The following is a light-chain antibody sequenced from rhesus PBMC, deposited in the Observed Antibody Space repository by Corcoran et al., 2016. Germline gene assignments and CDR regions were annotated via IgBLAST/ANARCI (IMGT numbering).Light chain of an antibody. CDR3: QQRNSYPLT. Sequence: DIQLTQSPSSLSAAVGDRVTITCRASQGISSNLAWYQQKSGKAPKLLIYDASNLQSGVPSRFSGSGSGTEITLTISSLQPEDFATYYCQQRNSYPLTFGGGTKVEIK. V-gene: IGKV1-38*01. CDR2: DAS. J-gene: IGKJ4*01. CDR1: QGISSN.